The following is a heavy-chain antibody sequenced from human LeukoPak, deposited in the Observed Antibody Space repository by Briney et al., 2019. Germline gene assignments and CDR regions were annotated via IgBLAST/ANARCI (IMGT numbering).Heavy chain of an antibody. J-gene: IGHJ6*03. CDR1: GGSISSSSYY. V-gene: IGHV4-39*07. CDR2: IDYSGTT. Sequence: SETLSPTCTVSGGSISSSSYYWVWIRQPPGKGLEWIGTIDYSGTTYYKPSLKSRVTISVDTSKNQFSLKLSSVTAADTAVYYCARDLAADMDVWGKGTTVTVSS. CDR3: ARDLAADMDV.